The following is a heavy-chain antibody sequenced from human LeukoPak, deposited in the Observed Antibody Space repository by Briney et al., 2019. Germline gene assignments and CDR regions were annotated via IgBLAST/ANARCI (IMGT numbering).Heavy chain of an antibody. CDR1: GGSISSGGYY. J-gene: IGHJ6*02. CDR2: IYYSGST. Sequence: PSETLSLTCTVSGGSISSGGYYWSWIRQHPGKGLEWIGYIYYSGSTNYNPSLKSRVIISVDTSKNQFPLKLSSVTAADTAMYYCARDSSYDYVWGSYYYYGMDVWGQGTTVTVSS. CDR3: ARDSSYDYVWGSYYYYGMDV. D-gene: IGHD3-16*01. V-gene: IGHV4-61*08.